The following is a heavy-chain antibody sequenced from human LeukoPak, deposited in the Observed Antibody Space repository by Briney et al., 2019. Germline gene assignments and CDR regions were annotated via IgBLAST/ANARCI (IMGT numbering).Heavy chain of an antibody. CDR1: GGSISSYY. Sequence: SETLSLTCTVSGGSISSYYWSWIRQPPGKGLEWIGYIFSSGSTNYDPPFKGRVTISVNTSKNQFSLKLTSVTAADTAVYYCARYRVGSAMVPHYFDYWGQGALVTVSS. D-gene: IGHD3-10*01. V-gene: IGHV4-59*01. CDR3: ARYRVGSAMVPHYFDY. CDR2: IFSSGST. J-gene: IGHJ4*02.